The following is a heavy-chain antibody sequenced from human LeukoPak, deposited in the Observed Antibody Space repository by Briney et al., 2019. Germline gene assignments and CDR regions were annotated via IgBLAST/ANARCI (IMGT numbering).Heavy chain of an antibody. J-gene: IGHJ3*02. CDR3: ARGGRWESYSAFDI. Sequence: PSETLSLTCAVSGGPFSHYYWNWIRLSPGKGLEWIGEITHTRRTNYNPVLRSRVTISVDTSRNQFSLKLRSMTAADTAVYYCARGGRWESYSAFDIWGQGTTVSVSS. V-gene: IGHV4-34*01. D-gene: IGHD1-26*01. CDR2: ITHTRRT. CDR1: GGPFSHYY.